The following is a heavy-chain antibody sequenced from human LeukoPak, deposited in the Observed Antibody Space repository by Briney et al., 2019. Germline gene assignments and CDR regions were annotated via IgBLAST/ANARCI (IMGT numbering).Heavy chain of an antibody. CDR3: ARLGSGWYSDY. D-gene: IGHD6-19*01. CDR1: GGSISSGDYY. V-gene: IGHV4-30-4*08. Sequence: PSETLSLTCTVSGGSISSGDYYWSWIRQPPGKSLEWIGYIYYSGSTYYNPSLKSRVTISVDTSKNQFSLKLSSVTAADTAVYYCARLGSGWYSDYWGQGTLVTVSS. J-gene: IGHJ4*02. CDR2: IYYSGST.